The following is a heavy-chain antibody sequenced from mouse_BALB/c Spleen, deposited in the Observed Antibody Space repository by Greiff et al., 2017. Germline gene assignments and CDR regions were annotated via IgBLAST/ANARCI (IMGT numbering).Heavy chain of an antibody. V-gene: IGHV1S137*01. CDR3: ARAGGNYDYFDY. Sequence: VQLQQSGAELVRPGVSVKISCKGSGYTFTDYAMHWVKQSHAKSLEWIGVISTYYGDASYDQKFKGKATMTVDKSSSTAYMELARLTSEDSAIYYCARAGGNYDYFDYWGQGTTLTVSS. J-gene: IGHJ2*01. CDR1: GYTFTDYA. CDR2: ISTYYGDA. D-gene: IGHD2-1*01.